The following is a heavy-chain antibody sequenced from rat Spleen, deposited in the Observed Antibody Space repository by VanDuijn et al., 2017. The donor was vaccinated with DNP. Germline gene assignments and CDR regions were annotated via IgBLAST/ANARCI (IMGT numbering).Heavy chain of an antibody. J-gene: IGHJ3*01. V-gene: IGHV2S18*01. CDR1: GFSLASYS. CDR3: ARNLGSRFDY. CDR2: RWSNGDT. Sequence: QVQLEESGPGLVQPSEPLSLTCTVSGFSLASYSVHWVRQYSGKGLEWMARRWSNGDTSYDSAFTSRLTIRRDTSKNQVFLKRNSLQTEDTGTYYCARNLGSRFDYWGQGTLVTVSS. D-gene: IGHD4-6*01.